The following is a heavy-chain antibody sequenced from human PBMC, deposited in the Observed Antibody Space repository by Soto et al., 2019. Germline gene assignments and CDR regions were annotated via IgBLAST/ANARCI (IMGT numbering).Heavy chain of an antibody. CDR1: GYTFTSYG. CDR2: ISAYNGNT. V-gene: IGHV1-18*04. J-gene: IGHJ5*02. Sequence: WASVKVSCKASGYTFTSYGISWVRQAPGQGLEWMGWISAYNGNTNYAQKLQGRVTMTTDTSTSTAYMELRSLRSDDTAVYYCARDFGVVITHNWFDPWGQGTLVTVSS. CDR3: ARDFGVVITHNWFDP. D-gene: IGHD3-3*01.